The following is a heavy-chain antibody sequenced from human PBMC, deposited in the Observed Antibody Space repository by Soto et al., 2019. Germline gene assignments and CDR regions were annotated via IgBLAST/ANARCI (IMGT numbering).Heavy chain of an antibody. V-gene: IGHV4-30-4*01. D-gene: IGHD5-12*01. CDR1: GGSISSGDYY. CDR2: IYYSGST. Sequence: SETLSLTCTVSGGSISSGDYYWSWIRQPPGKGLEWIGYIYYSGSTYYNPSLKSRVTISVDTSKNQFSLKLSSVTAADTAVYYCARDSGYDCRSWDCGMDVWGQGTTVTVSS. CDR3: ARDSGYDCRSWDCGMDV. J-gene: IGHJ6*02.